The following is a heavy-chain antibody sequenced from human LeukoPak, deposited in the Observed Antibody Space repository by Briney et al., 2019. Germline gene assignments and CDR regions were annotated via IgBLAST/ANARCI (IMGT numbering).Heavy chain of an antibody. V-gene: IGHV3-64*01. D-gene: IGHD6-6*01. Sequence: PGGSLRLSCAASGFTFSSYAMHWVRQAPGKGLEYVSAISSNGGSTYYANSVEGRFTISRDNSKNTLYLQMGSLRAEDMAVYYCARPSSSSPNQFDYWGQGTLVTVSS. CDR1: GFTFSSYA. CDR3: ARPSSSSPNQFDY. CDR2: ISSNGGST. J-gene: IGHJ4*02.